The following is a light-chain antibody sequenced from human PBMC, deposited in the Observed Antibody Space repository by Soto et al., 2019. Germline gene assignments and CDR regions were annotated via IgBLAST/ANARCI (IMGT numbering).Light chain of an antibody. CDR2: HDN. CDR1: TPNIGSIP. CDR3: AAWDDSLNGRV. J-gene: IGLJ1*01. V-gene: IGLV1-44*01. Sequence: QSVLTQPPSASGTPGRWAPTSFAGRTPNIGSIPVNWYQQLPVTAPKLLIYHDNLRPPGGPDRISGSKSGTSASLAISGLQSDDEADYYCAAWDDSLNGRVFGTGTKLTVL.